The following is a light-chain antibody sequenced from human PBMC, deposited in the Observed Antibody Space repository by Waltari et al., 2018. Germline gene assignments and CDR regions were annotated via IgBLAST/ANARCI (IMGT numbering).Light chain of an antibody. J-gene: IGKJ4*01. CDR2: CAS. CDR3: QQLSSQPLT. Sequence: DIQLTQSPSFLSASVGDRVTITCRASQGISSYVAWYQQNPGKAPRLLIHCASTLQSGGPSRFSGSGSWTEFTLTISSLQPEDVASYYCQQLSSQPLTFGGGTKVEI. CDR1: QGISSY. V-gene: IGKV1-9*01.